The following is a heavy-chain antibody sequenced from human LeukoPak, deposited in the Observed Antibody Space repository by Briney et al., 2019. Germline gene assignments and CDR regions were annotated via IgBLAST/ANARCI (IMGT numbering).Heavy chain of an antibody. CDR3: AKGLTTERTPGVDS. D-gene: IGHD4-17*01. V-gene: IGHV3-23*01. Sequence: PGGSLRLSCAASGFTFSSYSMSWVRQGPGTGLEWVSAISGSGDTTFYADSVKGRFTISRDNSKNTLFLQVNSLRVEDTAVYFCAKGLTTERTPGVDSWGQGTLVTVSS. CDR2: ISGSGDTT. J-gene: IGHJ4*02. CDR1: GFTFSSYS.